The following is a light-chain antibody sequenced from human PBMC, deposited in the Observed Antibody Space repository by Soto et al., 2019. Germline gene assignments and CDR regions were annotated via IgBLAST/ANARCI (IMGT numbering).Light chain of an antibody. Sequence: EIVLTQSPATLSLSPGERATLSCRASQNIFTHLAWYQHRPGQAPRLLIYDASNRAAGIPARFSGSGSGTDFTLTISTLEPEDFAVYYCQQRGDWPLTFGQGTRLETK. CDR1: QNIFTH. J-gene: IGKJ5*01. CDR3: QQRGDWPLT. V-gene: IGKV3-11*01. CDR2: DAS.